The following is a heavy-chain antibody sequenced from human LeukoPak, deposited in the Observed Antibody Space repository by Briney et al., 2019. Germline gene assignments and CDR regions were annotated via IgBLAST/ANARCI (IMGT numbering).Heavy chain of an antibody. Sequence: GSLILSCAASGFTFSSYGMHWVRQAPGKGLEWVAFIRYDGSNKYYADSVKGRFTISRDNSKNTLYLQMNSLRAEDTAVYYCAKVVFKGSVAGTFDYWGQGTLVTVSS. CDR1: GFTFSSYG. D-gene: IGHD6-19*01. V-gene: IGHV3-30*02. CDR3: AKVVFKGSVAGTFDY. J-gene: IGHJ4*02. CDR2: IRYDGSNK.